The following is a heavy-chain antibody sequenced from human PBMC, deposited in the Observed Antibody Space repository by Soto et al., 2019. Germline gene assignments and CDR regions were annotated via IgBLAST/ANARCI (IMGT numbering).Heavy chain of an antibody. D-gene: IGHD2-8*01. CDR3: VSWVSAHFDN. J-gene: IGHJ4*02. CDR2: IDYSGANT. V-gene: IGHV3-23*01. Sequence: VGSLRLSCAASGFTLDNGMTWVRQAPGKGLEWISTIDYSGANTHYADSVKGRFTISRDKSRNTVALQMSNLRAEDTALYYCVSWVSAHFDNWGQGTLVTVSS. CDR1: GFTLDNG.